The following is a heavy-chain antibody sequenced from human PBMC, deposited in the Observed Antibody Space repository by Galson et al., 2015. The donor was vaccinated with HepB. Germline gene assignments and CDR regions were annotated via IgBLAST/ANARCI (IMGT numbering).Heavy chain of an antibody. D-gene: IGHD5/OR15-5a*01. CDR1: GFRFGDYV. J-gene: IGHJ4*02. CDR2: IASKNLGETV. CDR3: TRDRVHRLFDY. V-gene: IGHV3-49*03. Sequence: SLRLSCAGSGFRFGDYVMNWFRQSSGKGLEWVGLIASKNLGETVEYAASVKGRFTISRDYSNSIAYLQKNSLKADDTAVYYCTRDRVHRLFDYWGQGTLVTVSS.